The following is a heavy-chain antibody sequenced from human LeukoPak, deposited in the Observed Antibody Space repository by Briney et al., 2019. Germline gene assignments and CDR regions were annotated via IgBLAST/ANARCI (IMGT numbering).Heavy chain of an antibody. CDR1: AFAFSGYA. CDR2: ISYDGSIK. CDR3: ARGMILEWLLLRAPVDS. Sequence: GGSLRLSCAASAFAFSGYAMHWVRQAPGKGLEWVAVISYDGSIKYYADSVKGRFTFSRDNSKNTLFLQINSLRAEDTAVYYCARGMILEWLLLRAPVDSWGQGTLVTVSS. V-gene: IGHV3-30*08. D-gene: IGHD3-3*01. J-gene: IGHJ4*02.